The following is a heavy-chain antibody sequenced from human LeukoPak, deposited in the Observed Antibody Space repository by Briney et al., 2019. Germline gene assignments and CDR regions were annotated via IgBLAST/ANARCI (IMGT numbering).Heavy chain of an antibody. J-gene: IGHJ4*02. Sequence: GGSLRLSWAASGFTFRSYAMSLVRQAPGKGLEGVSAISGSGGSTYYADSVKGRFTISRDNSKNTLYLQMNSLRAEDTAVYYCAKEIMYCYGSGSYPDYWGQGTLVTVSS. CDR2: ISGSGGST. CDR1: GFTFRSYA. V-gene: IGHV3-23*01. D-gene: IGHD3-10*01. CDR3: AKEIMYCYGSGSYPDY.